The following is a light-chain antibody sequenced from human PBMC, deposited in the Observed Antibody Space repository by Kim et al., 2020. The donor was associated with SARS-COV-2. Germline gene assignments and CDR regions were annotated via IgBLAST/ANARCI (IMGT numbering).Light chain of an antibody. CDR1: QSISRR. V-gene: IGKV1-5*01. CDR2: DAS. J-gene: IGKJ4*02. Sequence: DIQMTQSPSTLSASVGDRVTISCRASQSISRRLAWYQQKSGRAPSLLMYDASSLESGVPSRFSGSGTGTEFTLTISSLQPDDFATYYCQQYESVSASFGGGTGVDIK. CDR3: QQYESVSAS.